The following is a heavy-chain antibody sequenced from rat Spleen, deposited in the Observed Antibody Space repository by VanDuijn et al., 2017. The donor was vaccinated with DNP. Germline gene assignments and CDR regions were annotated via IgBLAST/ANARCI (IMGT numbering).Heavy chain of an antibody. J-gene: IGHJ3*01. V-gene: IGHV5-25*01. Sequence: EVQLVESGGGLVQPGRSMKLSCAASGFTFSDYGMAWVRQAPKKGLEWVASISASGGSTSYRDSVKGRFTISRDNAKSTLYLQMDSLRSEDTATYYCARHDLDGYYHRYWFAYWGQGTLVTVSS. D-gene: IGHD1-12*03. CDR3: ARHDLDGYYHRYWFAY. CDR2: ISASGGST. CDR1: GFTFSDYG.